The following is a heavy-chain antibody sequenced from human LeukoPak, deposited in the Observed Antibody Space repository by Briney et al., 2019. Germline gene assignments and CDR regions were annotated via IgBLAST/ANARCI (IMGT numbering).Heavy chain of an antibody. V-gene: IGHV4-4*02. CDR1: GFTFSSYW. J-gene: IGHJ5*02. CDR3: ARDYWAAAGTGWFDP. CDR2: IYHSGST. D-gene: IGHD6-13*01. Sequence: GSLRLSCAASGFTFSSYWMSWVRQPPGKGLEWIGEIYHSGSTNYNPSLKSRVTISVDKSKNQFSLKLSSVTAADTAVYYCARDYWAAAGTGWFDPWGQGTLVTVSS.